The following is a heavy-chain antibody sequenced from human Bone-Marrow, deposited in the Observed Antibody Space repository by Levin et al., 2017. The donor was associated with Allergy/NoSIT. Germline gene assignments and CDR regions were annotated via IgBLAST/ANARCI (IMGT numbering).Heavy chain of an antibody. Sequence: EASVKVSCKASGYTFTSYYMHWVRQAPGQGLEWMGIINPSGGSTSYAQKFQGRVTMTRDTSTSTVYMELSSLRSEDTAVYYCARDPQGHSRAVWGNFDYWGQGTLVTVSS. D-gene: IGHD3-16*01. CDR2: INPSGGST. V-gene: IGHV1-46*01. CDR3: ARDPQGHSRAVWGNFDY. CDR1: GYTFTSYY. J-gene: IGHJ4*02.